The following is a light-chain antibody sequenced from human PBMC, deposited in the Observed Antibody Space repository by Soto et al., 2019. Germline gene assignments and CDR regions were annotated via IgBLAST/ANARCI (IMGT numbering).Light chain of an antibody. Sequence: EIVLTQSPGTLSLSPGERATLSCRASQSVSSSYLAWYQQRPGQAPRLLIYSTTSRATGIPDRFRGSGSGTDFTLTISRLEPEDFAVYYCQQYGSSPRLTFGGGTKVDIK. CDR3: QQYGSSPRLT. CDR2: STT. V-gene: IGKV3-20*01. CDR1: QSVSSSY. J-gene: IGKJ4*01.